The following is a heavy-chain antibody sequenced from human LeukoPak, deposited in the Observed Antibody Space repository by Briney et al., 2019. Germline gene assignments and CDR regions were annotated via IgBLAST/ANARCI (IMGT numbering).Heavy chain of an antibody. Sequence: PSETLSLTCAFSGGSFSGYSWSWIRQTPGQGLEWIGETNHGGGANYNPSLKSRVTISVDASKSQFSLKLSSVTAADTAVYYCARVSRWFLAVAGYADFWGQGTQVTVSS. CDR3: ARVSRWFLAVAGYADF. CDR2: TNHGGGA. D-gene: IGHD6-19*01. CDR1: GGSFSGYS. J-gene: IGHJ4*02. V-gene: IGHV4-34*01.